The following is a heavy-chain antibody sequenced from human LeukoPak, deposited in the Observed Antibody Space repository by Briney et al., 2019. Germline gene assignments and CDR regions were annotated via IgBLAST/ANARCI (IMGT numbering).Heavy chain of an antibody. V-gene: IGHV1-2*06. CDR3: AAFSTYWQLTY. D-gene: IGHD2-8*02. J-gene: IGHJ4*02. CDR2: IYPNTGCK. CDR1: GYTFSDYY. Sequence: ASVKVSCKASGYTFSDYYMHWVRLAPGQGLEWMGRIYPNTGCKNYAQKFKGRVTMSSDTSINTPYMEMTSLTADDTAVYYCAAFSTYWQLTYWGQGTLVTVSS.